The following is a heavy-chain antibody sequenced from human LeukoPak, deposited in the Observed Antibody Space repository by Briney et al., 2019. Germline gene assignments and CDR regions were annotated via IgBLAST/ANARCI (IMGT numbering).Heavy chain of an antibody. D-gene: IGHD3-9*01. CDR2: TYYRSKWYN. J-gene: IGHJ6*02. CDR3: ARGVLTGYPYGMDV. CDR1: ADSVTSNNAA. Sequence: SQTLSLTCAIPADSVTSNNAAWNSNSQNPPRGLKCLGRTYYRSKWYNDYAVSVKSRITINPDTSKNQFSLQLNSVTPEDTAVYYCARGVLTGYPYGMDVWGQGTTVTVSS. V-gene: IGHV6-1*01.